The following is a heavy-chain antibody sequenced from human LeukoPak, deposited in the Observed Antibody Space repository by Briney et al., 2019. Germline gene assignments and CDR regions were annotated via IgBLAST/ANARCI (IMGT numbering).Heavy chain of an antibody. CDR1: GFTFSSYG. CDR3: AKAEVAAIGSGYMDV. J-gene: IGHJ6*03. Sequence: GGSLRLSCAASGFTFSSYGMHWVRQAPGKGLEWVAFIRYDGSNKYYADSVKGRFTISRDNSKNTLYLQMNSLRAEDTAVYYCAKAEVAAIGSGYMDVWGKGTTVTISS. CDR2: IRYDGSNK. D-gene: IGHD2-15*01. V-gene: IGHV3-30*02.